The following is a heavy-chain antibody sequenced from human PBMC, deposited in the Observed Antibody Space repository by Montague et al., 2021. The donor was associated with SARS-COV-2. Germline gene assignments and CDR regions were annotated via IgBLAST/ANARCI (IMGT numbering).Heavy chain of an antibody. CDR3: ARNPGEYYGMDV. J-gene: IGHJ6*02. D-gene: IGHD3-16*01. V-gene: IGHV4-4*07. CDR1: GGSIRNYY. Sequence: SETLSLTCTVSGGSIRNYYWSWIRQPAGKGLEWIGRIYSSGSINYNPSLKTRITLSVDTSKNKLSLRLNSVTAADTAVYYCARNPGEYYGMDVWGQGTTVTVSS. CDR2: IYSSGSI.